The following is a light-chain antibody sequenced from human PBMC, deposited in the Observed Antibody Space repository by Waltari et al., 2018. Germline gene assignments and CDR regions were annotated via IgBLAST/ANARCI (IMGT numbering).Light chain of an antibody. CDR3: QQFKTYPRT. J-gene: IGKJ5*01. CDR1: PDISRY. Sequence: IQLDESPSSLSASVGGRVPITCRASPDISRYLSWYQPKPGKAPNLLMYAAFTLQSGVPSRFSGSGSGTDFTLTISSLQPEDFATYYCQQFKTYPRTFGQGTRLEIK. CDR2: AAF. V-gene: IGKV1-9*01.